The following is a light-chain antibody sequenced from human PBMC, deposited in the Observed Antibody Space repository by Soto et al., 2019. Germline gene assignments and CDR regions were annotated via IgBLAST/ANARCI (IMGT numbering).Light chain of an antibody. CDR3: CSYAGSSSYV. Sequence: QSVLTQPVSVSGSPGQSITISCTGTSSVVGSYNLVSWYQQHPGKAPKLMIYEGSKRPSGVSNRFSGSKSGNTASLTISGLQADYEADYYCCSYAGSSSYVFGTGTKVTVL. J-gene: IGLJ1*01. CDR1: SSVVGSYNL. V-gene: IGLV2-23*01. CDR2: EGS.